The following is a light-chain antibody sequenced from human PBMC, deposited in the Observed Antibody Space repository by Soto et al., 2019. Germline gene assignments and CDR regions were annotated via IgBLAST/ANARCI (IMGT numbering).Light chain of an antibody. V-gene: IGLV4-69*01. CDR3: QTWGTGIRV. J-gene: IGLJ3*02. CDR1: SGHSRYA. CDR2: VNSDGSH. Sequence: QPVLTQSPSASASLGASVKLTCTLSSGHSRYAIAWHQQQPEKGPRYLMKVNSDGSHNKGDGIPDRFSGSSSGAERYLTISSLQSEDEADYYCQTWGTGIRVFGGGTKLTDL.